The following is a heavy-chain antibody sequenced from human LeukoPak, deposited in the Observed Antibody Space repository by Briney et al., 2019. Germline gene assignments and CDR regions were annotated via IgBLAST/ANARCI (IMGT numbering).Heavy chain of an antibody. CDR1: GFTVSSNY. CDR3: VREGYCSTSGCYSPF. V-gene: IGHV3-53*01. D-gene: IGHD2-15*01. CDR2: IYSGGST. Sequence: SGGSLRLSCAASGFTVSSNYMSWVRQAPGKGLEWVSIIYSGGSTCYADSVKGRFTISRDSSKNTLYLQMNSLRAEDTAVYYCVREGYCSTSGCYSPFWGQGTLVTVSS. J-gene: IGHJ4*02.